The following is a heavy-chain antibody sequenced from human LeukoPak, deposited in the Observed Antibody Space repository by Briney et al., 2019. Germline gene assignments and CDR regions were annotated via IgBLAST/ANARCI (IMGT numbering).Heavy chain of an antibody. J-gene: IGHJ5*02. D-gene: IGHD6-19*01. CDR2: IIPIFGTA. Sequence: GSSVKVSCKASGGTFSSYAISWVRQAPGQGLEWMGGIIPIFGTANYAQKFQGRVTITADKSTSTAYMELSSLRSEDTAVYYCARSIAVAVISYNWFDPWGQGTLVTVSS. CDR1: GGTFSSYA. CDR3: ARSIAVAVISYNWFDP. V-gene: IGHV1-69*06.